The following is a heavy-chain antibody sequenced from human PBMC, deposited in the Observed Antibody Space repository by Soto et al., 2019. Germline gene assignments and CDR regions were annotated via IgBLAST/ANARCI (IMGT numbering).Heavy chain of an antibody. D-gene: IGHD3-22*01. CDR2: IIPIFGTA. V-gene: IGHV1-69*06. J-gene: IGHJ4*02. CDR3: ARGYYDSSGYYYPVDY. Sequence: QVQLVQSGAEVKKPGSLVKVSCKASGGTFSSYAISWVRQAPGQGLEWMGGIIPIFGTANYAQKFQGRVTITADKSTSTAYMELSSLRSEDTAVYYCARGYYDSSGYYYPVDYWGQGTLVTVSS. CDR1: GGTFSSYA.